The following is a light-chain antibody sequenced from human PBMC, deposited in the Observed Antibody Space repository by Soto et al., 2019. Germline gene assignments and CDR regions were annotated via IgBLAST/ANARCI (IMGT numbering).Light chain of an antibody. CDR2: ASS. J-gene: IGKJ1*01. Sequence: DIQMTQSPSSLYASVGDRVSVTCRARQSISTFVNWYQQRPGEAPKLLIYASSSLESGVPTRFSGSGSRADFPLINGRLDPEDFATYCCQQSYTAPWTFGQGTKVEVK. CDR1: QSISTF. V-gene: IGKV1-39*01. CDR3: QQSYTAPWT.